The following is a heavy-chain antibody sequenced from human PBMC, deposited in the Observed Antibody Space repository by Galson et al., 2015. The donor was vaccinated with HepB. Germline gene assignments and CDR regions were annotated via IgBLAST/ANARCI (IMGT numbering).Heavy chain of an antibody. Sequence: SLRLSCAASGFTFSSYWMHWVRQAPGKGLVWVSRINSDGNSTSYADSVKGRFTISRDNAKNTLYLQMNSLRAEDTAVYYCARPDYGGPGQAFDIWGQGTMVTVSS. CDR1: GFTFSSYW. CDR2: INSDGNST. V-gene: IGHV3-74*01. J-gene: IGHJ3*02. CDR3: ARPDYGGPGQAFDI. D-gene: IGHD4-23*01.